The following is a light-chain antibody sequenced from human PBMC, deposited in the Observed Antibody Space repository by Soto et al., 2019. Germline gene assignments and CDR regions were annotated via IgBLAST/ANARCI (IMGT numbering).Light chain of an antibody. CDR2: DAY. V-gene: IGKV3-11*01. CDR3: QQRSNWPPLFT. CDR1: QSVSSY. Sequence: EIVLTQSPATLSLSPGERATLSCRARQSVSSYLAWYQQKPGQAPRLLIYDAYNRATGIPARFSGSGSGTDFTLTISSLEPEDFAVYSCQQRSNWPPLFTFGPGTKVDIK. J-gene: IGKJ3*01.